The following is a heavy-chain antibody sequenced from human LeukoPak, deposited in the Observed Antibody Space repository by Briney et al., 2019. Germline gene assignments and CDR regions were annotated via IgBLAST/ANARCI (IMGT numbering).Heavy chain of an antibody. D-gene: IGHD4-17*01. Sequence: PSETLSLTCAVFGGSITSPYWWTWVRQSPGKGLEWIGSIYHSGSTYYNPSLKSRVTISVDTSKNQFSLKLSSVTAADTAVYYCARMTTVTTGAFDIWGQGTMVTVSS. J-gene: IGHJ3*02. CDR3: ARMTTVTTGAFDI. CDR1: GGSITSPYW. CDR2: IYHSGST. V-gene: IGHV4-38-2*01.